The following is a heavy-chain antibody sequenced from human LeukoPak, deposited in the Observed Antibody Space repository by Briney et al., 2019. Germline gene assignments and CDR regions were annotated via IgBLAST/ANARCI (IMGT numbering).Heavy chain of an antibody. CDR1: GFTFSDYY. D-gene: IGHD2-15*01. J-gene: IGHJ3*02. Sequence: GGSLRLSCAASGFTFSDYYMDWVRQAPVKGLEWVGRIRNKAKSYTTEYAAAVKGRFTVSRDDSENSLYLQMNSLKTEDTAVYYCIRSEAYSAFDMWGQGTTVTVSS. V-gene: IGHV3-72*01. CDR2: IRNKAKSYTT. CDR3: IRSEAYSAFDM.